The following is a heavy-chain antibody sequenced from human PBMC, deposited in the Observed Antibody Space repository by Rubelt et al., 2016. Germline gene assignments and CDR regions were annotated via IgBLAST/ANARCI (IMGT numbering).Heavy chain of an antibody. D-gene: IGHD6-13*01. CDR3: ARMRGPYSSSGGEFDP. Sequence: QVQLVQSGAEVKKPGASVKVSCKASGYTFTSYGISWVRQAPGQGLEWMGGIIPIFGTANYAQKFKGRVTITADESTSTAYMELSSLRSEDTAVYDCARMRGPYSSSGGEFDPWGQGTLVTVSS. V-gene: IGHV1-69*13. CDR1: GYTFTSYG. CDR2: IIPIFGTA. J-gene: IGHJ5*02.